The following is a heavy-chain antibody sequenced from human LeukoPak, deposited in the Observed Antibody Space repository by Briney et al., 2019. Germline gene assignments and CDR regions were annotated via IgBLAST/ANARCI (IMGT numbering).Heavy chain of an antibody. CDR2: IYYSGST. D-gene: IGHD3-3*01. J-gene: IGHJ4*02. V-gene: IGHV4-39*07. Sequence: SETLSLTCTVSGGSISSSSYYWGWIRQPPGKGLEWIGSIYYSGSTYHNPSLKSRVTISVDTSKNQFSLKLSSVTAADTAVYYCARITIFGVVFRRYFDYWGQGTLVTVSS. CDR3: ARITIFGVVFRRYFDY. CDR1: GGSISSSSYY.